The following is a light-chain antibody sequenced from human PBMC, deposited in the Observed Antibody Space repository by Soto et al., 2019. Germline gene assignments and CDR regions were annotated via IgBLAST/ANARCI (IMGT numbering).Light chain of an antibody. CDR2: DVS. J-gene: IGLJ1*01. Sequence: QSALTQPRSVSGSPGQSVTISCTGTSSDVGRYNFVSWYQHHPGKAPRLIIYDVSKRSSGVPDRFSGSKSGNTASLTISGLQAEDEADYYCCSYADTFYVFGTGTKVTVL. V-gene: IGLV2-11*01. CDR1: SSDVGRYNF. CDR3: CSYADTFYV.